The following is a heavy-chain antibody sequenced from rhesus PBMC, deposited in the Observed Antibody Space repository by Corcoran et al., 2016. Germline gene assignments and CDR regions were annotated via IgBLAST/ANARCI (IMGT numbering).Heavy chain of an antibody. D-gene: IGHD2-21*01. Sequence: QLPLQESGPGLVKPSETLSLTCAVSGYSIRRGYAWRWIRQPPGKGLAWIGYIYGSSGSTNYNPALKNRVTISKDTSKNQFSLKLISVTAADTAVYYCARTGGVFDYWGQGVLVTVSS. CDR3: ARTGGVFDY. CDR2: IYGSSGST. CDR1: GYSIRRGYA. V-gene: IGHV4-76*01. J-gene: IGHJ4*01.